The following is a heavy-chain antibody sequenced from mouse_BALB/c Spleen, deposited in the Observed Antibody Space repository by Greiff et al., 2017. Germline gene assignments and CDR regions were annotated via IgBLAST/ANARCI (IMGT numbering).Heavy chain of an antibody. CDR3: ARGDYGLAMDY. J-gene: IGHJ4*01. D-gene: IGHD1-2*01. CDR2: ISSGGSYT. V-gene: IGHV5-9-4*01. Sequence: EVKLMESGGGLVKPGGSLKLSCAASGFTFSSYAMSWVRQSPEKRLEWVAEISSGGSYTYYPDTVTGRFTISRDNAKNTLYLEMSGLRSEDTAMYYCARGDYGLAMDYWGQGTSVTVSS. CDR1: GFTFSSYA.